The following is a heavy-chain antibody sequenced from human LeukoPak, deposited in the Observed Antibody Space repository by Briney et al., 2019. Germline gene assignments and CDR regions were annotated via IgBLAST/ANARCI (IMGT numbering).Heavy chain of an antibody. CDR3: ARDKYGSGSYYIYPNY. D-gene: IGHD3-10*01. J-gene: IGHJ4*02. CDR2: ISSSSSTI. Sequence: PGGSLRLSCAASGFTFSSYSMNWVRQAPGKGLELVSYISSSSSTIYYADSVKGRFTISRDNAKNSLYLQMNSLRAEDTAVYYCARDKYGSGSYYIYPNYWGQGTLVTVSS. CDR1: GFTFSSYS. V-gene: IGHV3-48*01.